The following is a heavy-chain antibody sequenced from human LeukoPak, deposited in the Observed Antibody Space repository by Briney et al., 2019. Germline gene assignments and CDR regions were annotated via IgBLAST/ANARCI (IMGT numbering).Heavy chain of an antibody. D-gene: IGHD5-18*01. V-gene: IGHV3-21*04. CDR1: GFTFDTFS. CDR3: ARSVEYSYGQYYFDY. CDR2: ISSGSSYI. J-gene: IGHJ4*02. Sequence: PGGSLRLSCAASGFTFDTFSMNWVRQAPGKGLEWVSSISSGSSYIEYADSVKGRFTISRDNAKNSLYLQMNSLRAGDTALYFCARSVEYSYGQYYFDYWGQGTLVTVSS.